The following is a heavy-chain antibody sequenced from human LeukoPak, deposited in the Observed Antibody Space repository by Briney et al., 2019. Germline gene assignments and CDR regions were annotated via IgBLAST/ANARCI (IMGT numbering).Heavy chain of an antibody. V-gene: IGHV7-4-1*02. D-gene: IGHD1-26*01. CDR2: INTNTGNP. CDR3: ARASTPKVGATIYYFDY. Sequence: ASVKVSCKASGYTFTSYVLNWVRQAPRQGLECMGWINTNTGNPTYAQGFTGRFVFSLDTSVSTAYLQISSLKAEDTALYYCARASTPKVGATIYYFDYWGQGTLVTVSS. J-gene: IGHJ4*02. CDR1: GYTFTSYV.